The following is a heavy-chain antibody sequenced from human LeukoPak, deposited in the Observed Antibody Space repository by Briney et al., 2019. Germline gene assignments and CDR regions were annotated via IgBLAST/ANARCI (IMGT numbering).Heavy chain of an antibody. D-gene: IGHD2-2*01. Sequence: PSETLSLTCTVSGGSISSYYWSWIRQPAGKGLERIGRIYTSGSTNYNPSLKSRVTISVDKSKNQFSLKLGSVTAADTAVYYCARDAPYCSSTSCQGFDPWGQGTLVTVSS. CDR2: IYTSGST. V-gene: IGHV4-4*07. CDR1: GGSISSYY. CDR3: ARDAPYCSSTSCQGFDP. J-gene: IGHJ5*02.